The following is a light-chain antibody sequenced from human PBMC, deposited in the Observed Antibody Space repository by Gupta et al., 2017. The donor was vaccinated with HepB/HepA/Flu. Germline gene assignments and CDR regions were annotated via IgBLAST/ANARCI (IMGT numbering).Light chain of an antibody. CDR1: INNVGNQG. V-gene: IGLV10-54*01. J-gene: IGLJ2*01. CDR3: SAWDSSLGGVV. CDR2: RDN. Sequence: QAGLTQPPSVSKDLGQPATITCTGNINNVGNQGASWLQQHQGHPPKLLSFRDNNRPSGISERFSASRSGDTASLTITGLQPEDQADYYCSAWDSSLGGVVFGGGTELTVL.